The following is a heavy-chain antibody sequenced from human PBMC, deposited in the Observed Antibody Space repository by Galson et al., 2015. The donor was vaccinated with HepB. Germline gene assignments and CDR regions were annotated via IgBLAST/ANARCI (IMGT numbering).Heavy chain of an antibody. CDR1: GGTFSGYT. J-gene: IGHJ6*02. V-gene: IGHV1-69*08. CDR2: IIPMLGKI. Sequence: SVKVSCKASGGTFSGYTINWVRQAPGQGLEWMGRIIPMLGKINYAQKLQGRVTIPADKSTSTAYMELSSLRSEDTAVYYCAREKYNWNDGDYYYYYGMDVWGQGTTVAVSS. CDR3: AREKYNWNDGDYYYYYGMDV. D-gene: IGHD1-20*01.